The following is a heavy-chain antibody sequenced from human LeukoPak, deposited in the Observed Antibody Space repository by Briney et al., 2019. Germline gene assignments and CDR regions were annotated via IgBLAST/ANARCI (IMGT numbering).Heavy chain of an antibody. V-gene: IGHV3-23*01. D-gene: IGHD1-26*01. CDR1: GFTFSTYA. CDR3: ARALHSGSH. CDR2: ISGNGVIK. J-gene: IGHJ4*02. Sequence: PGGSLRLSCAASGFTFSTYAMSWVRQAPGKGLEWVSAISGNGVIKHYADSVKGRFTISRDNAKNSLYLQMNSLRAKDTALYYCARALHSGSHWGEGTLVTVSS.